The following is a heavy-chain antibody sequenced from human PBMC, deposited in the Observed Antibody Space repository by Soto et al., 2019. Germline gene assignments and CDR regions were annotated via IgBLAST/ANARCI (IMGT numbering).Heavy chain of an antibody. J-gene: IGHJ6*02. CDR1: GFTFSSFG. V-gene: IGHV3-21*01. CDR2: ISSSSSYI. D-gene: IGHD3-10*01. CDR3: ARDRYYGPGPDYYYYGMDV. Sequence: EVQLVESGGGLVKPGGSLRLSCAASGFTFSSFGMNWVRQAPGKGLEWVSSISSSSSYIYYADSVKGRFTISRDNAKNSLYLQMNSLRAEDTAVYYCARDRYYGPGPDYYYYGMDVWGQGTTVTVSS.